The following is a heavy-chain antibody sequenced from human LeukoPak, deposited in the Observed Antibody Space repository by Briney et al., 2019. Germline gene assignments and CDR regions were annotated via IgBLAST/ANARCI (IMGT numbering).Heavy chain of an antibody. CDR2: IIPIFGTA. Sequence: VASVKLSFKASGYTFSSYAISWVRQAPGPGLEWMGGIIPIFGTANYAQKFQGRVTITADRSTSTAYMELSSLRSEDTAVYYCARSEDYDFWSGSPGRGGYYFDYWGQGTLVTVSS. CDR3: ARSEDYDFWSGSPGRGGYYFDY. V-gene: IGHV1-69*06. J-gene: IGHJ4*02. CDR1: GYTFSSYA. D-gene: IGHD3-3*01.